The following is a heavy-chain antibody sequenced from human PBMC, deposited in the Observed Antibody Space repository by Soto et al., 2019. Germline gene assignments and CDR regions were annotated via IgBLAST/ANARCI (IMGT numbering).Heavy chain of an antibody. CDR3: AHRYDYGGINWFDP. D-gene: IGHD4-17*01. J-gene: IGHJ5*02. CDR1: GFSLSTSGVG. V-gene: IGHV2-5*02. CDR2: IYWDDDK. Sequence: QITLKESGPTLVKPTQTLTLTCTFSGFSLSTSGVGVGWIRQPPGKALEWLALIYWDDDKRYSPSLKSRLTITKDTSKNQVVLTMTTMDPVDTATYYCAHRYDYGGINWFDPWGQGTLVTVSS.